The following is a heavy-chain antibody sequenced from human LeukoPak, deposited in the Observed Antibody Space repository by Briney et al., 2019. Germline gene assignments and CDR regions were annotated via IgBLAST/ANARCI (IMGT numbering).Heavy chain of an antibody. V-gene: IGHV1-18*01. CDR2: IDSHNGDT. D-gene: IGHD1-26*01. CDR3: ARAVSGSLYGDFDF. CDR1: GYSFVFFG. J-gene: IGHJ4*02. Sequence: ASVKVSCKASGYSFVFFGVSWVRQAPGQGLEWMGWIDSHNGDTKYAERLQGGVFMTTDTSTSTSYMELRSLRSDDTAVYYCARAVSGSLYGDFDFWGQGTLVTVSS.